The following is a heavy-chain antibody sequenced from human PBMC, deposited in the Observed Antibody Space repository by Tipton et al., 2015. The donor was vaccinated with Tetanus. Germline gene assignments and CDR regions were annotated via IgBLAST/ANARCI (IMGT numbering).Heavy chain of an antibody. CDR2: ISGSGGNT. V-gene: IGHV3-23*01. J-gene: IGHJ4*02. Sequence: SLRLSCAVSGFTVSNSHTSWVRQAPGKGLECVSTISGSGGNTYYADSVKGRFTISRDNSKNTLYLQMNSLRDEDTAVYYCAKAGLDIVVEPVAIHFDYWGQGTLVTVSS. D-gene: IGHD2-2*01. CDR1: GFTVSNSH. CDR3: AKAGLDIVVEPVAIHFDY.